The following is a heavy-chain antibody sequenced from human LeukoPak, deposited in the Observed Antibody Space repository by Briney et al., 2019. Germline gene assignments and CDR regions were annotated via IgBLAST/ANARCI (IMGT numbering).Heavy chain of an antibody. CDR1: GFTFSSYA. Sequence: GGSLRLSCAASGFTFSSYAMSWVRQAPGKGLEWVSAISGSGGSTYYADSVKGRFTISRDNSKNTLYLQMNSLRAEDTAVYYCAKMVYDHVWGSYQGCWGQGTLVTVSS. CDR2: ISGSGGST. V-gene: IGHV3-23*01. CDR3: AKMVYDHVWGSYQGC. J-gene: IGHJ4*02. D-gene: IGHD3-16*01.